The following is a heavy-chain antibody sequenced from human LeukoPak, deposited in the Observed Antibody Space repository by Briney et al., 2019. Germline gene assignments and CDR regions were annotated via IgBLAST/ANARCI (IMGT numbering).Heavy chain of an antibody. CDR3: ARRGYCSSTSCQNWFDP. J-gene: IGHJ5*02. V-gene: IGHV1-8*02. D-gene: IGHD2-2*01. Sequence: GASVKVSCKASGYTFTGYYMHWVRQATGQGLEWMGWMNPNSGNTGYAQKFQGRVTMTRNTSISTAYMELSSLRSEDTAVYYCARRGYCSSTSCQNWFDPWGQGTLVTVSS. CDR2: MNPNSGNT. CDR1: GYTFTGYY.